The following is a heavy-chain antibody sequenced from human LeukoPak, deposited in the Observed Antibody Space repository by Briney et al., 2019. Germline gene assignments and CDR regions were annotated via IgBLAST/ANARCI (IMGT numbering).Heavy chain of an antibody. J-gene: IGHJ4*02. V-gene: IGHV1-69*04. CDR2: IIPILGIA. Sequence: SVKVSCKASGGTFSSYAISWVRQAPGQGLEWMGRIIPILGIANYAQKFQGRVTITADKSTSTAYMELSSLRSEDTAVYYCARDGPEKGSNYWGQGTLVTVSS. CDR1: GGTFSSYA. CDR3: ARDGPEKGSNY.